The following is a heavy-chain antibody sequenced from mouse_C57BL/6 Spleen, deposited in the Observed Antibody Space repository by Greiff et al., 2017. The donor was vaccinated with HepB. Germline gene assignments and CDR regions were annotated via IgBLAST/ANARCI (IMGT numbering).Heavy chain of an antibody. Sequence: LVESGAELARPGASVKLSCKASGYTFTSYGISWVKQRTGQGLEWIGEIYPRSGNTYYNEKFKGKATLTADKSSSTAYMELRSLTSEDSAVYFCAGVTTPYYAMDYWGQGTSVTVSS. J-gene: IGHJ4*01. CDR2: IYPRSGNT. CDR1: GYTFTSYG. V-gene: IGHV1-81*01. CDR3: AGVTTPYYAMDY. D-gene: IGHD2-2*01.